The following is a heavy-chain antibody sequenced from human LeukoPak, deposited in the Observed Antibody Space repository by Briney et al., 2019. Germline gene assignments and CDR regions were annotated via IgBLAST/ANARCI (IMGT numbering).Heavy chain of an antibody. CDR3: TRGSSGRRDN. Sequence: ASVTVSCKASGYTFTSCDINWVRQATGQGLEWMGWMNPNSGNTGYGQSFQGRITMTRDISIGTAYMELSNLTSEDTAIYYCTRGSSGRRDNWGQGTLVTVSS. CDR1: GYTFTSCD. D-gene: IGHD6-19*01. CDR2: MNPNSGNT. J-gene: IGHJ4*02. V-gene: IGHV1-8*01.